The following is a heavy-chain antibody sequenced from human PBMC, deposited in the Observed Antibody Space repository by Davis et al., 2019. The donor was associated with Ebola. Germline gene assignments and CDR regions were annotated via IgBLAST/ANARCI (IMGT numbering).Heavy chain of an antibody. V-gene: IGHV4-39*07. CDR3: ASLNWNYG. CDR2: AYSGTT. CDR1: GASITSGYFS. D-gene: IGHD1-7*01. J-gene: IGHJ4*02. Sequence: SETLSLTCNVSGASITSGYFSWSWIRQPPGKGLEWIAIAYSGTTSYSPSLTSRTIISVDTSKNQFSLWLNSVTAADTAVCYCASLNWNYGWGQGTLVTVSS.